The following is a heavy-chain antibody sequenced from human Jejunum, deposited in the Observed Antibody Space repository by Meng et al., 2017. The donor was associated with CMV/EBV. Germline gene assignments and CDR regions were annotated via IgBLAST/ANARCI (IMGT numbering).Heavy chain of an antibody. CDR1: ALTFRSFL. CDR2: IKQDGSET. CDR3: ATTSGSSY. J-gene: IGHJ4*02. Sequence: SCASSALTFRSFLMSWSRHAPGQGLEWVAHIKQDGSETYYVDSVKGRFTISRDNTDHSLFLQMNTLRAEDTAVYYCATTSGSSYWGQGALVTVSS. D-gene: IGHD6-6*01. V-gene: IGHV3-7*01.